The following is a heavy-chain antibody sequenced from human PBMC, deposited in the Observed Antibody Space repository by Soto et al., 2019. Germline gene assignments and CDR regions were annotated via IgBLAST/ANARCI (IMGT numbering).Heavy chain of an antibody. J-gene: IGHJ4*02. CDR2: ISASGATI. CDR1: GFALSCAS. V-gene: IGHV3-48*02. D-gene: IGHD3-9*01. Sequence: GGSLRLSCAASGFALSCASMNWVRQSPGKGLEWVSYISASGATIYYADSVKGRFTISRDKAQNSVYLQMDSLKDEDTAVYYCARDLTDFVKYYFDYWGQGALVTVSS. CDR3: ARDLTDFVKYYFDY.